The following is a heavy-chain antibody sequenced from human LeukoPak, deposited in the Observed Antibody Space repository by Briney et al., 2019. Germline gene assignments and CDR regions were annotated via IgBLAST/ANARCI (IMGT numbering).Heavy chain of an antibody. CDR3: AREVYYYDSSGYYFDY. CDR1: GFTFANYA. CDR2: IWYDGSNK. D-gene: IGHD3-22*01. J-gene: IGHJ4*02. Sequence: GGSLRLSCTASGFTFANYAMSWVRRAPGKGLEWVAVIWYDGSNKYYADSVKGRFTISRDNSKNTLYLQMNSLRAEDTAVYYCAREVYYYDSSGYYFDYWGQGTLVTVSS. V-gene: IGHV3-33*08.